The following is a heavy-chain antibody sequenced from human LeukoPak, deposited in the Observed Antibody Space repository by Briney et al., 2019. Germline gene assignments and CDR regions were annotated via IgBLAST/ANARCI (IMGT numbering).Heavy chain of an antibody. CDR3: ARGVWDSSGYLHY. D-gene: IGHD3-22*01. J-gene: IGHJ4*02. CDR1: GFTFSSYL. V-gene: IGHV3-48*03. CDR2: ISSSGTTV. Sequence: GGSLRLSCAASGFTFSSYLMSWVRQAPGKGLEWVSYISSSGTTVYYADSVKGRFTISRDNAKNSLYPQMNSLRVEDTAVYYCARGVWDSSGYLHYWGQGTLVTVSS.